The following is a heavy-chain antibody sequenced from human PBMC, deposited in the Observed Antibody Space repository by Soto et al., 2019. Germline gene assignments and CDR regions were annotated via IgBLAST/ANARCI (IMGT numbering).Heavy chain of an antibody. D-gene: IGHD2-15*01. CDR2: INHSGST. CDR3: AITSAATPASPVYYYMDV. V-gene: IGHV4-34*01. J-gene: IGHJ6*03. CDR1: GGSFSGYY. Sequence: SETLSLTCAVYGGSFSGYYWSWIRQPPGKGLEWIGEINHSGSTNYNPSLKSRVTISVDTSKNQFSLKLGSVTAADTAVYYCAITSAATPASPVYYYMDVWGKGTTVTVSS.